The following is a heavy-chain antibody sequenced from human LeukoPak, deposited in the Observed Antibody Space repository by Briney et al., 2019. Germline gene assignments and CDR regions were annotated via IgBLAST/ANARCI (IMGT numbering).Heavy chain of an antibody. V-gene: IGHV3-21*01. CDR3: ARDRPDTVTPPGRYYYYMDV. Sequence: PGGSLRRSCAASGFTFSSYSLNWVRQAPGKGLEWVSSISSSSSYIYYADSVKGRFTISRDNAKNSLYLQMNSLRAEDTAVYYCARDRPDTVTPPGRYYYYMDVWGKGTTVTVSS. D-gene: IGHD4-11*01. J-gene: IGHJ6*03. CDR1: GFTFSSYS. CDR2: ISSSSSYI.